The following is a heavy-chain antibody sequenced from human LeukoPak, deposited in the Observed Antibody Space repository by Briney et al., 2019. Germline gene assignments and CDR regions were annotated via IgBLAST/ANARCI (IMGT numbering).Heavy chain of an antibody. D-gene: IGHD2-2*01. CDR3: ARSLIGYCDSTSCTGLGY. CDR2: IYGGGRT. J-gene: IGHJ4*02. V-gene: IGHV3-66*02. CDR1: GFTASNNY. Sequence: GGSLSLSCVASGFTASNNYISWVRHAPGKGLECVSVIYGGGRTYYAESVKGRFNISRDNSKNKLYVQKNSLRAEDTAVYYCARSLIGYCDSTSCTGLGYWGQGTLVTVSS.